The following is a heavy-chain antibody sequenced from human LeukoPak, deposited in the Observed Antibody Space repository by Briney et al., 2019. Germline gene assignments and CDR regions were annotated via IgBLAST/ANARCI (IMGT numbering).Heavy chain of an antibody. CDR2: IYYSGST. CDR1: GGSISSSSYY. CDR3: ARVRIVVVITVELGYFDY. D-gene: IGHD3-22*01. V-gene: IGHV4-39*07. J-gene: IGHJ4*02. Sequence: SETLSLTCTVSGGSISSSSYYWGWIRQPPGKGLEWIGSIYYSGSTYYNPSLKSRVTISVDTSKNQFSLKLSSVTAADTAVYYCARVRIVVVITVELGYFDYWGQGTLVAVSS.